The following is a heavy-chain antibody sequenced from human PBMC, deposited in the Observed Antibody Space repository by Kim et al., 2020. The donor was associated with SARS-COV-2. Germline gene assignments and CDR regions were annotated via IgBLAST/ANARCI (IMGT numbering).Heavy chain of an antibody. J-gene: IGHJ3*02. Sequence: ADSVKGRFTISRDNSKNTLYLQMNSLRAEDTAVYYCASQEWELLHDAFDIWGQGTMVTVSS. CDR3: ASQEWELLHDAFDI. D-gene: IGHD1-26*01. V-gene: IGHV3-23*01.